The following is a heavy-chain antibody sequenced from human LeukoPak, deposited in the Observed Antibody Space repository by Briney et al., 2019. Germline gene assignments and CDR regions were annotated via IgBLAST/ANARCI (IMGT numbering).Heavy chain of an antibody. CDR1: GGSISSGGYS. CDR2: IYHTGST. Sequence: PSETLSLTCAVSGGSISSGGYSWSWIRQPPGKGLEWIGYIYHTGSTYYNPSLKSRITISVDTSKNQFSLKLRSVTAADTAVYYCARHSRSGYGDYESAFDIWGQGTMVTVSS. D-gene: IGHD5-12*01. V-gene: IGHV4-30-2*03. CDR3: ARHSRSGYGDYESAFDI. J-gene: IGHJ3*02.